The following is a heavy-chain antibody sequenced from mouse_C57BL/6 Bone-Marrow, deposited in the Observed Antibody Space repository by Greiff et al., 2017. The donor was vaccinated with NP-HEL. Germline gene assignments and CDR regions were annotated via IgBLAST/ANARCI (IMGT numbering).Heavy chain of an antibody. CDR1: GFTFSDYY. D-gene: IGHD2-5*01. CDR2: ISNGGGST. CDR3: ARHTIVRGFYAMDY. V-gene: IGHV5-12*01. J-gene: IGHJ4*01. Sequence: EVKLMESGGGLVQPGGSLKLSCAASGFTFSDYYMYWVRQTPEKRLEWVAYISNGGGSTYYPDTVKGRFTISRDNAKNTLYLQMSRLKSEDTAMYYCARHTIVRGFYAMDYWGQGTSVTVSS.